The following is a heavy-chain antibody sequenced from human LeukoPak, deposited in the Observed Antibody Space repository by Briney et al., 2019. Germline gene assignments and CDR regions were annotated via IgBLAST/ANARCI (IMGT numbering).Heavy chain of an antibody. CDR1: GGSISSGDYY. Sequence: SETLSLTCTVSGGSISSGDYYWSWIRQPPGKDLEWIGYIYYSGSTYYNPSLKSRVTISVDTSKNQFSLKLSSVTAADTAVYYCAREADIVVVVASATGGYFDYWGQGTLVTVSS. V-gene: IGHV4-30-4*08. CDR2: IYYSGST. J-gene: IGHJ4*02. D-gene: IGHD2-15*01. CDR3: AREADIVVVVASATGGYFDY.